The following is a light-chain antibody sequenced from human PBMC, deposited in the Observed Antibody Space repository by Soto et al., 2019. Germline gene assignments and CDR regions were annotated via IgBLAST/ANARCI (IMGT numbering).Light chain of an antibody. J-gene: IGKJ3*01. CDR3: QQNFSPPFT. CDR1: QSVDTY. V-gene: IGKV1-39*01. Sequence: DIEMTQSPTSLSASLGDRVIITCRGSQSVDTYLNWYQHKPGKAPNLLIFGTSRLPRGVPSRFSGSGSGKDFTLTITCLQPEDVATYYCQQNFSPPFTFGPGTRVALK. CDR2: GTS.